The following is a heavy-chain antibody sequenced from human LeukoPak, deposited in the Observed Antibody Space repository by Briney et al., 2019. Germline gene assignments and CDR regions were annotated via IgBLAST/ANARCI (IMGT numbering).Heavy chain of an antibody. CDR3: AFRGYSYGRDFDY. CDR1: GGSISSGDYY. J-gene: IGHJ4*02. V-gene: IGHV4-39*07. Sequence: PSETLSLTCTVSGGSISSGDYYWSWIRQPPGKGLEWIGEINHSGSTNYNPSLKSRVTISVDTSKNQFSLKLSSVTAADTAVYYCAFRGYSYGRDFDYWGQGTLVTVSS. CDR2: INHSGST. D-gene: IGHD5-18*01.